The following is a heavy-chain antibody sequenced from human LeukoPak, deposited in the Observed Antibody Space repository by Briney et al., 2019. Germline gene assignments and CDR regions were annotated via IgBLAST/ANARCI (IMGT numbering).Heavy chain of an antibody. V-gene: IGHV4-34*01. D-gene: IGHD3-10*01. CDR3: ARRNFARITLAFDI. J-gene: IGHJ3*02. CDR2: INHSGST. CDR1: GGSFSGYY. Sequence: RPSETLSLTCAVYGGSFSGYYWSWIRQPPGKGLEWIGEINHSGSTNYNPSLKSRVTISVDTSKNQFSLKLSSVTAADTAVYYCARRNFARITLAFDIWGQGTMVTVSS.